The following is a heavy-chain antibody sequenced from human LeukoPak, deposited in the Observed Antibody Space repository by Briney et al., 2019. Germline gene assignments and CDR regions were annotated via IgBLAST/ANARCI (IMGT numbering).Heavy chain of an antibody. CDR1: GYIFTGYY. J-gene: IGHJ4*02. CDR2: IYPYTGGT. Sequence: GASVRVSRKASGYIFTGYYMYWVRQAPGQGLEWMGWIYPYTGGTDSAQKFQGRITMTRDTSISTAYMELSRLRSDDTAVYYCARYYGEAPPYWGQGTLVIVSS. CDR3: ARYYGEAPPY. V-gene: IGHV1-2*02. D-gene: IGHD4-17*01.